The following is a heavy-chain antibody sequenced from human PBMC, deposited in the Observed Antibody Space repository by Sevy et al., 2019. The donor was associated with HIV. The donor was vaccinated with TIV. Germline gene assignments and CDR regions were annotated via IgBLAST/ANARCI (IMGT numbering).Heavy chain of an antibody. CDR2: IRYDGNNK. CDR1: GFTFSSYG. CDR3: AKGREQGYYYGMDV. Sequence: GGSLRLSCAASGFTFSSYGMHWVRQAPGKGLEWVAFIRYDGNNKYYTGSVKDRFTISRDNSKNTLYLQMNSLRAEDTAVYYCAKGREQGYYYGMDVWGQGTTVTVSS. J-gene: IGHJ6*02. V-gene: IGHV3-30*02. D-gene: IGHD1-26*01.